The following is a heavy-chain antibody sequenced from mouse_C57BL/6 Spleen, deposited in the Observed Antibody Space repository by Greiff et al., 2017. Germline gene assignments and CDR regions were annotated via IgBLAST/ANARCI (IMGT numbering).Heavy chain of an antibody. Sequence: LQESGPELVKPGASVKISCKASGYSFTDYNMNWVKQSNGKSLEWIGVINPNYGTTSYNQKFKGKATLPVDRSSSTAYMQLNSLPSEDSAVXYCARPYDGYAGFAYWGQGTLVTVSA. V-gene: IGHV1-39*01. J-gene: IGHJ3*01. CDR3: ARPYDGYAGFAY. CDR2: INPNYGTT. CDR1: GYSFTDYN. D-gene: IGHD2-3*01.